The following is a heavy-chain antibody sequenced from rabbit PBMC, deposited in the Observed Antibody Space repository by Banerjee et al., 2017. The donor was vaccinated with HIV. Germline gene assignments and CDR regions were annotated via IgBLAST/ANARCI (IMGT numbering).Heavy chain of an antibody. V-gene: IGHV1S43*01. J-gene: IGHJ4*01. D-gene: IGHD6-1*01. CDR1: GFSFSSSYY. Sequence: QEQLEESGGDLVKPEGSLTLTCKASGFSFSSSYYMCWVRQVPGKGLELIACIYTSSGGTWYASWGNGRFTISRSTSLNTVDLKRTSLTAADTATCFFAIDAYGYDLWGPGTRFTVS. CDR3: AIDAYGYDL. CDR2: IYTSSGGT.